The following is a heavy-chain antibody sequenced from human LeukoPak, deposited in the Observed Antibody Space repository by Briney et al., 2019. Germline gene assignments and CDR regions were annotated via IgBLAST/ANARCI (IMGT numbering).Heavy chain of an antibody. Sequence: PSETLSLTCAVYGGSFSGYYWSWIRQPPGKGLEWIGEINHNGSTNYNQSLKSRVTISVDTSKNQFSLQLSSVTAADTAVYYCARVRIAMGRYYYYYYMDVWGKGTTVTVSS. D-gene: IGHD2-21*01. V-gene: IGHV4-34*01. CDR2: INHNGST. J-gene: IGHJ6*03. CDR3: ARVRIAMGRYYYYYYMDV. CDR1: GGSFSGYY.